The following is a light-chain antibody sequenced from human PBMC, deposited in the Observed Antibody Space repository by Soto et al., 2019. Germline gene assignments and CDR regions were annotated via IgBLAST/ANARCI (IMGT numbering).Light chain of an antibody. CDR2: GAS. CDR3: QRYDGAPLT. Sequence: DIQMTQSPSSLSASVGDRVTITCRASQGISSYLAWYQQKPGKVPKVLIYGASTLQSGVPSRFRGSGSGTDFTLTIASLQPEDVATYYWQRYDGAPLTFGGGTKVEI. V-gene: IGKV1-27*01. CDR1: QGISSY. J-gene: IGKJ4*01.